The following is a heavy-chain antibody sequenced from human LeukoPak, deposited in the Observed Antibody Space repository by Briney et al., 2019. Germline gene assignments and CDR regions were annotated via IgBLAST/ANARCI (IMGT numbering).Heavy chain of an antibody. CDR1: GFTFSSYW. D-gene: IGHD3-3*01. CDR3: ARDAPGITIFGAG. J-gene: IGHJ4*02. CDR2: IKQDGSEK. V-gene: IGHV3-7*01. Sequence: GGSLRLSCAASGFTFSSYWMSWVRQAPGKGLEWVANIKQDGSEKYYVDSAKGRFTISRDNAKNSLYLQMNSLRAEDTAVYYCARDAPGITIFGAGWGQGTLVTVSS.